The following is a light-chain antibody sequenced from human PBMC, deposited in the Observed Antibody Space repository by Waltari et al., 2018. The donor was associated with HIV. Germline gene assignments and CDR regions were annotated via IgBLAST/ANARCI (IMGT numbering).Light chain of an antibody. Sequence: QSVLTQPPSASGPPGQRVTISCSGSSSNIGSNNVYWYQQLPRTPPRLLIQMNAQPPSGVSDLFAGSKSVTSASLAISGLRYDDEAEYFCATWDDSLSAWLFGGGTKVTVL. CDR2: MNA. CDR3: ATWDDSLSAWL. J-gene: IGLJ3*02. CDR1: SSNIGSNN. V-gene: IGLV1-47*01.